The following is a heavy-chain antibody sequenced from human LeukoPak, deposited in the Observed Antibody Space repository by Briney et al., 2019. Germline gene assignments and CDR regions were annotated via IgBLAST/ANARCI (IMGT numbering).Heavy chain of an antibody. Sequence: GGSLRLSCAASGFTFSSYAMSWVRQAPGKGLEWVSAISGSGGSTYYADSVRGRFTISRDNSKNTLYLQMNSLRAEDTAVYYCAREAFYSSGWYSLFGHWGQGTLVTVSS. J-gene: IGHJ4*02. CDR1: GFTFSSYA. V-gene: IGHV3-23*01. CDR2: ISGSGGST. CDR3: AREAFYSSGWYSLFGH. D-gene: IGHD6-19*01.